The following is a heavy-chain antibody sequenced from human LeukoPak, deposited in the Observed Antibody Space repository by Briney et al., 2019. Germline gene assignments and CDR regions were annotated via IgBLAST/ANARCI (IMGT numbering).Heavy chain of an antibody. J-gene: IGHJ5*02. CDR1: GGTFSSYA. Sequence: GASVKVSCKASGGTFSSYAISWVRQAPGQGLEWMGGIIPIFGTANYAQKFQGRVTITTDESTSTAYMELSSLRSEDTAVYYCARVTAAAGTLYWFDPWGQGTLVTVSS. CDR3: ARVTAAAGTLYWFDP. V-gene: IGHV1-69*05. CDR2: IIPIFGTA. D-gene: IGHD6-13*01.